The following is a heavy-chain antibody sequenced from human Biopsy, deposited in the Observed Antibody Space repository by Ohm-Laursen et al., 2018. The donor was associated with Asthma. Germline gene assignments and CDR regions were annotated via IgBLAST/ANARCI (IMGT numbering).Heavy chain of an antibody. CDR3: ARGPEYVRSSGALDY. V-gene: IGHV1-69*15. D-gene: IGHD2-2*01. Sequence: GSLVKVSCKASGGTFSSNSINWVRQAPGQGLEWMGRVIPIFGPTNYAQKFQGRVTISADDSTSAAYMELSSLSSEDTALYYCARGPEYVRSSGALDYWGQGTLVTVSS. CDR2: VIPIFGPT. CDR1: GGTFSSNS. J-gene: IGHJ4*02.